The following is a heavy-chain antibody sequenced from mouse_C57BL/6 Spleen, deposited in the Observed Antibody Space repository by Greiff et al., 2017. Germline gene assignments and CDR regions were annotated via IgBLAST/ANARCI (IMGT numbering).Heavy chain of an antibody. J-gene: IGHJ4*01. V-gene: IGHV2-2*01. Sequence: QVQLQQSGPGLVQPSQSLSITCTVSGFSLTSYGVHWVRQSPGKGLEWLGVIWSGGSTDYNAAFISRLSISKDKSKSQVFFKMNSLQAYDTAIYYCASTYYYGSSYDGYAMDYWGQGTSVTVSS. CDR1: GFSLTSYG. CDR3: ASTYYYGSSYDGYAMDY. CDR2: IWSGGST. D-gene: IGHD1-1*01.